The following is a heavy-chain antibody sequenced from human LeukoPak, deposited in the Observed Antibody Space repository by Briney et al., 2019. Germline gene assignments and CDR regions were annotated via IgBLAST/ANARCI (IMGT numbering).Heavy chain of an antibody. CDR1: GGSYSDYF. Sequence: PSETLSLTGAVYGGSYSDYFWNWIRQPPGKGLEWIGEINHGGGTRYNPSLKSRATISVDTSKKQFSLNLTSVTAADTAVYYCARGEDGTGDYRPTYFDSWGQGTLVTVSS. V-gene: IGHV4-34*01. D-gene: IGHD4-17*01. CDR3: ARGEDGTGDYRPTYFDS. CDR2: INHGGGT. J-gene: IGHJ4*02.